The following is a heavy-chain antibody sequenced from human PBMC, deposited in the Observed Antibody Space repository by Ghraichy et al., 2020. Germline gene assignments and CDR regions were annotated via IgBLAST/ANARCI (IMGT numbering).Heavy chain of an antibody. D-gene: IGHD2-15*01. CDR3: AKNSDVVVAATPFDH. J-gene: IGHJ4*02. CDR2: ISGSGDSI. CDR1: GFTFSSYA. Sequence: GGSLRLSCAASGFTFSSYAMSWVRQAPGKGLEWVSAISGSGDSIYYADSVKGRLTISRDNSKNTLYLQMNSLRAEDTAVYYCAKNSDVVVAATPFDHWGQGTLVTVSS. V-gene: IGHV3-23*01.